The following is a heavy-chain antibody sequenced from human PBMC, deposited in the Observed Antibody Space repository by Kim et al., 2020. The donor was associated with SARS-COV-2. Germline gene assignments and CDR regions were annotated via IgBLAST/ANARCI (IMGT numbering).Heavy chain of an antibody. J-gene: IGHJ6*02. V-gene: IGHV4-59*13. CDR3: ARDKESLLGYYYGMDV. CDR2: IYYSGST. CDR1: GGSISSYY. Sequence: SETLSLTCTVSGGSISSYYWSWIRQPPGKGLEWIGYIYYSGSTNYNPSLKSRVTISVDTSKNQFSLKLSSVTAADTAVYYCARDKESLLGYYYGMDVWGQGTTVTVSS. D-gene: IGHD2-15*01.